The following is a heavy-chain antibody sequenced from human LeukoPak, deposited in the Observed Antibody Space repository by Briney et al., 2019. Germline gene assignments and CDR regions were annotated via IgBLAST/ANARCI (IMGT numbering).Heavy chain of an antibody. J-gene: IGHJ6*03. CDR3: ASGLLPGYYYYYMDV. CDR1: GFTVSSNY. Sequence: PGGSLRLSCAASGFTVSSNYMSWVRQAPGEGLEWVSVIYSGGSTYYADSVKGRFTISRDNSKNTLYLQMNSLRAEDTAAYYCASGLLPGYYYYYMDVWGKGTTVTISS. V-gene: IGHV3-53*01. D-gene: IGHD2-15*01. CDR2: IYSGGST.